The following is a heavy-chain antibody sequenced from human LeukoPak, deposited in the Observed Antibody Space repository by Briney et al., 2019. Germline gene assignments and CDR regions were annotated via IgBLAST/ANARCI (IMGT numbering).Heavy chain of an antibody. CDR3: ARLLLWFGESTDY. J-gene: IGHJ4*02. D-gene: IGHD3-10*01. V-gene: IGHV1-2*02. CDR1: GYTFTGYY. Sequence: ASVKVSCKASGYTFTGYYMHWVRQAPGQGLEWMGWINPNSGGTNYAQKFQGRVTMTRDTSISTAYMELSWLRSDDTAVYYCARLLLWFGESTDYWGQGTLVTVSS. CDR2: INPNSGGT.